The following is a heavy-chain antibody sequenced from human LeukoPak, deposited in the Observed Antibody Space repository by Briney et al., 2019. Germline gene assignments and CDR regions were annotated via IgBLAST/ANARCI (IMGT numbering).Heavy chain of an antibody. Sequence: GRSLRLSCAASGFTFSSWWMHWVRQAPGKGLEWVSRIYSVGSDTTYADSVKGRFTMSRDNAKNTLYLQMNSLRDEDTAVYYCVRGGGVVATVLDSWGQGTLVTVSS. V-gene: IGHV3-74*03. CDR2: IYSVGSDT. CDR3: VRGGGVVATVLDS. J-gene: IGHJ4*02. CDR1: GFTFSSWW. D-gene: IGHD5-12*01.